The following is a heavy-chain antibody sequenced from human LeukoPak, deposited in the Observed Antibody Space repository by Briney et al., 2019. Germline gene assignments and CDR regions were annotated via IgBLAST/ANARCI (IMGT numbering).Heavy chain of an antibody. CDR2: INHSGST. J-gene: IGHJ4*02. V-gene: IGHV4-34*01. CDR3: ARLPLWFGEYGFDY. D-gene: IGHD3-10*01. Sequence: SETLSLTCAVYGVSFSGYYWSWLRQPPGKGLEWIGEINHSGSTNYNPSLKSRVTISVDTSKNQFSLKLSSVTAADTAVYYCARLPLWFGEYGFDYWGQGTLVTVSS. CDR1: GVSFSGYY.